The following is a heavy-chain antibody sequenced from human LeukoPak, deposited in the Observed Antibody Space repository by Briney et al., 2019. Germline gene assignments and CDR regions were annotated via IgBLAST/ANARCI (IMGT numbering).Heavy chain of an antibody. J-gene: IGHJ4*02. CDR1: GFNLRKYA. CDR2: IRGSGGST. D-gene: IGHD3-22*01. V-gene: IGHV3-23*01. Sequence: GGSVSLFCAACGFNLRKYAMMWVRQPRGKGLEWGSGIRGSGGSTNYADSVKGRFTISIHKSKNTLYLQMNSLRAEDTAVYYCAKSNYFDSGGYYFFDYWGQGTLVTVSS. CDR3: AKSNYFDSGGYYFFDY.